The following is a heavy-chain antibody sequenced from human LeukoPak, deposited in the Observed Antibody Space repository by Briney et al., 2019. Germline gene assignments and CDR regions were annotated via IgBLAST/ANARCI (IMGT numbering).Heavy chain of an antibody. CDR3: AKRGVVIRVILVGFHKEAYYFDS. J-gene: IGHJ4*02. CDR2: RSDSGGRR. CDR1: GITLSNDG. Sequence: GGSLRLSCAVSGITLSNDGMSWVRQAPGKGLEWVAGRSDSGGRRNYADSVKGRFTISRGNPKNTLYLQMNSLRAEDTAVYFCAKRGVVIRVILVGFHKEAYYFDSWGQGALVTVSS. D-gene: IGHD3-22*01. V-gene: IGHV3-23*01.